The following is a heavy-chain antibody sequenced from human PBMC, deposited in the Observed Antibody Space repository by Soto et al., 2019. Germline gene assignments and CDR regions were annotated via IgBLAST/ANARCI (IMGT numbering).Heavy chain of an antibody. CDR1: GFTFGDYA. V-gene: IGHV3-49*03. Sequence: TGRSLRLSCTASGFTFGDYAMSWFRQAPGKGLEWVGFIRSKAYGGTTEYAASVKGGFTISRDDSKSIAYLQMNSLKTEDTAVYYCTRDRGYIAVARTDFDYWGQGNLVTVS. J-gene: IGHJ4*02. CDR2: IRSKAYGGTT. CDR3: TRDRGYIAVARTDFDY. D-gene: IGHD6-19*01.